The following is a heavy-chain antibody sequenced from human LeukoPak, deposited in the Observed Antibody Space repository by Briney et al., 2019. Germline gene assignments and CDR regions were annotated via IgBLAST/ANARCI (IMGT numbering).Heavy chain of an antibody. J-gene: IGHJ3*02. Sequence: PGGSLRLSCAASGFTFSSYAMSWVRQAPGKGREWVSAIRGSGGSTYYADSVKGRFTISRDNSKNTPYLQMSSLRAEDTAVYYCAKWDIVVVVAAAPNAFDIWGQGTMVTVSS. V-gene: IGHV3-23*01. CDR1: GFTFSSYA. D-gene: IGHD2-15*01. CDR3: AKWDIVVVVAAAPNAFDI. CDR2: IRGSGGST.